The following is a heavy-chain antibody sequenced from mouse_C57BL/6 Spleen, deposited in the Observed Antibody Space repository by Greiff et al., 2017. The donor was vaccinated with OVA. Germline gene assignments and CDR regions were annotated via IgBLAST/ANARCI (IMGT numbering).Heavy chain of an antibody. Sequence: QVQLQQPGAELVMPGASVKLSCKASGYTFTSYWMHWVKQRPGQGLEWIGEIDPSDNYTNYNQKFKGKSTLTVDKSSSTAYMQLSSLTSEDSAVYYCARCGGSYYDDYYAMDYWGQGTSVTVSS. J-gene: IGHJ4*01. V-gene: IGHV1-69*01. CDR1: GYTFTSYW. CDR3: ARCGGSYYDDYYAMDY. CDR2: IDPSDNYT. D-gene: IGHD2-4*01.